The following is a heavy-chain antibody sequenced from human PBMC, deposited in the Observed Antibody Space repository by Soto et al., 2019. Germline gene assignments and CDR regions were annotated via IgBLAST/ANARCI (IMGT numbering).Heavy chain of an antibody. CDR2: ISVYNGNI. CDR3: ARTYGPGDYFLPFEY. J-gene: IGHJ4*02. CDR1: GYMFTTYG. V-gene: IGHV1-18*01. Sequence: QVQLLQSGADVKKTGASVKVSCKASGYMFTTYGITWVRPAPGQGRDWMGWISVYNGNIYYAQKFEGGVTMTRDTSTSTAYMELKSLTSDDTSVYSCARTYGPGDYFLPFEYWGQGTPVSFPS. D-gene: IGHD3-10*01.